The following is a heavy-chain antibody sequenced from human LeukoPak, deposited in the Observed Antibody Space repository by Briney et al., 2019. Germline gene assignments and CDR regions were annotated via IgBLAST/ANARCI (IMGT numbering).Heavy chain of an antibody. D-gene: IGHD2-15*01. CDR2: INPCGGST. CDR1: GYTFTSYY. V-gene: IGHV1-46*01. J-gene: IGHJ6*03. Sequence: GASVKVSCKASGYTFTSYYMHWVRQAPGKGLEWMGIINPCGGSTSYAQKFQGRVTMTRDMSTSTVYMELSSLRSEDTAVYYCARTYCSGGSCYSGYYMDVWGKGTTVTVSS. CDR3: ARTYCSGGSCYSGYYMDV.